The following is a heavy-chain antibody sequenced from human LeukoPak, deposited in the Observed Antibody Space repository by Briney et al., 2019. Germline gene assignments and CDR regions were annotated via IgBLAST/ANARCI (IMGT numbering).Heavy chain of an antibody. V-gene: IGHV3-13*01. CDR1: GFTFSSND. CDR3: ARVRSGWYFDL. J-gene: IGHJ2*01. CDR2: IGTSGDT. Sequence: PGGSLRLSCAASGFTFSSNDMHWVGHVTGKGLEWVSAIGTSGDTYYQDSVQGRFSISREDAKNSLYLQMNSLKAGDTAMYFCARVRSGWYFDLWGRGTLVTVSS. D-gene: IGHD3-10*01.